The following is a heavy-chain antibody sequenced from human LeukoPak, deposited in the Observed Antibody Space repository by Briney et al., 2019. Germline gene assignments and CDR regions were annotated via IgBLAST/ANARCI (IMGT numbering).Heavy chain of an antibody. J-gene: IGHJ5*02. CDR1: GGSISSSSYY. CDR3: ARVHQLAVAGTDHNWFDP. V-gene: IGHV4-39*07. D-gene: IGHD6-19*01. Sequence: NPSETLSLTCTVSGGSISSSSYYWGWIRQPPGKGLEWIGSIYYSGSTYYNPSLKSRVTISVDTSKNQFSLKLSSVTAADTAVYYCARVHQLAVAGTDHNWFDPWGQGTLVTVSS. CDR2: IYYSGST.